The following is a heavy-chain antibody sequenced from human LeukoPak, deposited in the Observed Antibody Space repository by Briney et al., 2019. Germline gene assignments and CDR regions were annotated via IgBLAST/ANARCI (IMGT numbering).Heavy chain of an antibody. V-gene: IGHV4-34*01. J-gene: IGHJ6*03. D-gene: IGHD2-15*01. CDR3: ASAVVVAATEGPYYYYMDV. CDR2: INHSGST. Sequence: SETLSLTCAVYGGSFSGYYWSWIRQPPGKGLQWIGEINHSGSTNHNPSLKSRVTISVDTSKNQFSLKLSSVTAADTAVYYCASAVVVAATEGPYYYYMDVWGKGTTVTVSS. CDR1: GGSFSGYY.